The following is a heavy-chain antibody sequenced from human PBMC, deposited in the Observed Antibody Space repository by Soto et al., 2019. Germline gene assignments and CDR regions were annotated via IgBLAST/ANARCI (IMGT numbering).Heavy chain of an antibody. CDR2: IIPFFKGT. CDR3: ALSAGWELLWDYYYGMDV. J-gene: IGHJ6*02. D-gene: IGHD1-26*01. CDR1: GGAFSGHA. Sequence: GASVKVSCKASGGAFSGHAISWLRQAPGQGLEWMGQIIPFFKGTNYAQKFQGRVTITADESTSTAYMELSSLRSEDTAVYYCALSAGWELLWDYYYGMDVWGQGTTVTVSS. V-gene: IGHV1-69*13.